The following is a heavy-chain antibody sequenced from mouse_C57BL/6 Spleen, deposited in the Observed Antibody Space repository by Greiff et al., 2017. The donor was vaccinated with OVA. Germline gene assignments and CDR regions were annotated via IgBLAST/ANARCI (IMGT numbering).Heavy chain of an antibody. J-gene: IGHJ1*03. CDR1: GFTFSSYA. CDR3: ARDRANWDVGDWYFDV. D-gene: IGHD4-1*01. Sequence: DVMLVESGGGLVKPGGSLKLSCAASGFTFSSYAMSWVRQTPEKRLEWVATISDGGSYTYYPDNVKGRFTISRDNAKNNLYLQMSHLKSEDTAMYYCARDRANWDVGDWYFDVWGTGTTVTVSS. CDR2: ISDGGSYT. V-gene: IGHV5-4*01.